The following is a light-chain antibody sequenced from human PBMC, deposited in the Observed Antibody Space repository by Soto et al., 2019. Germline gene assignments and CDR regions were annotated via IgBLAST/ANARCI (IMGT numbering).Light chain of an antibody. Sequence: QSVLAQPASVSWSPGQSITISCTGTSSDVGGYNYVSWYQQQSGKAPKLMIHEVSNRPSGVSSRFSGSKSGNTASLTISGLQAEDEADYYCSSYTSSRAYVFGIGTKVTVL. CDR3: SSYTSSRAYV. V-gene: IGLV2-14*01. CDR2: EVS. CDR1: SSDVGGYNY. J-gene: IGLJ1*01.